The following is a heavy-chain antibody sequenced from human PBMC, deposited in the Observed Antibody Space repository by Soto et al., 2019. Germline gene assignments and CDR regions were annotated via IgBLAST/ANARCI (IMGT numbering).Heavy chain of an antibody. Sequence: GGSLRLSCAASGFTFDTYTMNWLRQAPGRGLEWVSSISATTTYKYYAASVEGRFTISRDNAKNSQYLQTNSLGAEDTAVYYCARGSASKSGHLWYFDLWGRGTLVTVSS. J-gene: IGHJ2*01. CDR1: GFTFDTYT. V-gene: IGHV3-21*01. CDR2: ISATTTYK. D-gene: IGHD2-8*02. CDR3: ARGSASKSGHLWYFDL.